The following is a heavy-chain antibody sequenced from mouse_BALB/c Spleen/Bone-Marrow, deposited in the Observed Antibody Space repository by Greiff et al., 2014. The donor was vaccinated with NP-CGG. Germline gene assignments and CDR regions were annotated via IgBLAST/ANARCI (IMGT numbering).Heavy chain of an antibody. CDR1: GYTFTNYW. D-gene: IGHD1-1*02. V-gene: IGHV1-63*02. CDR3: ARGNGPYAMDY. J-gene: IGHJ4*01. Sequence: QVQLQQSGAELVRPGTSEKISCKASGYTFTNYWLGWVKQRPGHGLEWIGDIYPGGGYTNYNEKFKGKATLTADTSSSTAYMQLSSLTSEDSAVYFCARGNGPYAMDYWGQGTSVTVSS. CDR2: IYPGGGYT.